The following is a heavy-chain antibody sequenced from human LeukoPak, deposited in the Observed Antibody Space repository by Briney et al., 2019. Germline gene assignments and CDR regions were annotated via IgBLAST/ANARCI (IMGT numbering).Heavy chain of an antibody. J-gene: IGHJ4*02. D-gene: IGHD5-18*01. V-gene: IGHV4-4*09. Sequence: SETLSLTCTVSAGSITSDYWSWVRQPPGKGLEWIGYIYHSGSTYYDPSLKSRVTISVDTSKNQFSLKLSSVTAADTAVYYCARVATYNYGNFDCWGQGTLVTVSS. CDR1: AGSITSDY. CDR3: ARVATYNYGNFDC. CDR2: IYHSGST.